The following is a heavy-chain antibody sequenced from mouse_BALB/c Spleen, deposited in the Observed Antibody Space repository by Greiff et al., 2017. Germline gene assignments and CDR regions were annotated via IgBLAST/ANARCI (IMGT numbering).Heavy chain of an antibody. Sequence: QVQLQQPGAELVKPGASVKLSCKASGYTFTSYWMHWVKQRPGQGLEWIGEINPSNGRTNYNEKFKSKATLTVDKSSSTAYMQLSSLTSEDSAVYDCARSPHLGFAYWGQGTLVTVS. CDR3: ARSPHLGFAY. J-gene: IGHJ3*01. CDR1: GYTFTSYW. V-gene: IGHV1S81*02. CDR2: INPSNGRT.